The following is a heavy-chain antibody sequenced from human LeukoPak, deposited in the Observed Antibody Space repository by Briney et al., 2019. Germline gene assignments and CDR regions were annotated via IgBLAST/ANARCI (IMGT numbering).Heavy chain of an antibody. D-gene: IGHD2-2*01. CDR2: ISWNSGSI. CDR1: GFTFDDYA. Sequence: GGSLRLSCAASGFTFDDYAMHWVRQAPGKGLEWVSGISWNSGSIGYADSVKGRFTISRDNAKNSLYLQMNSLRAEDTAVYYCARVTLCSSTSCSYYFDYWGQGTLVTVSS. V-gene: IGHV3-9*01. CDR3: ARVTLCSSTSCSYYFDY. J-gene: IGHJ4*02.